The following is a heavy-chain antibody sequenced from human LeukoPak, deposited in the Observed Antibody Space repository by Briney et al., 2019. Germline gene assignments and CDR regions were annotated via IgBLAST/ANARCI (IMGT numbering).Heavy chain of an antibody. CDR1: GGTFSSYV. Sequence: GASVKVSCKASGGTFSSYVISWVRQAPGQGLEWMGGIIPIFGTANYAQKFQGRVTITTDESTSTAYMELSSLRSEDTAVYYCARDRGYYDSGVYYSFDYWGQGTLVTVSS. CDR2: IIPIFGTA. V-gene: IGHV1-69*05. D-gene: IGHD3-22*01. J-gene: IGHJ4*02. CDR3: ARDRGYYDSGVYYSFDY.